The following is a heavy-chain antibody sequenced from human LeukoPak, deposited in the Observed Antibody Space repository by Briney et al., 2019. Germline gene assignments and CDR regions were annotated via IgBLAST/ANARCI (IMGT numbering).Heavy chain of an antibody. V-gene: IGHV3-7*01. CDR2: IKQDGSEK. CDR3: ARDPFIAVAGKDPSMGIDY. Sequence: GGSLRLSCAASGFTFSSYWMSWVRQAPGKGLEWVANIKQDGSEKYYVDSVKGRFTISRDNAKNSLYLQMNSLRAEDTAVYYCARDPFIAVAGKDPSMGIDYWGQGTLVTVSS. CDR1: GFTFSSYW. D-gene: IGHD6-19*01. J-gene: IGHJ4*02.